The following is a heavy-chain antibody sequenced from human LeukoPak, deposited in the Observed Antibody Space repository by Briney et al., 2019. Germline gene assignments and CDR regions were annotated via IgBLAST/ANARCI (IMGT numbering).Heavy chain of an antibody. CDR3: AREFGLWGGDSSGYSV. Sequence: ASVKVSCKASGGTFSSYAISWVRQAPGQELEWMGRIIPIFGTANYAQKFQGRVTITTDESTSTAYMELSSLRSEDMAVYYCAREFGLWGGDSSGYSVWGQGTLVTVSS. D-gene: IGHD3-22*01. CDR2: IIPIFGTA. V-gene: IGHV1-69*05. CDR1: GGTFSSYA. J-gene: IGHJ4*02.